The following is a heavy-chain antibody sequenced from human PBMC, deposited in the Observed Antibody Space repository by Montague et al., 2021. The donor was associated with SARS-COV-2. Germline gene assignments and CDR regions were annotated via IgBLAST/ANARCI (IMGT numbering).Heavy chain of an antibody. CDR3: ARLGDGIVPSPILGLGPYYSFYYMDV. CDR2: ISHNGNT. D-gene: IGHD2-2*02. V-gene: IGHV4-34*01. Sequence: SETLSLTCAVSGGSFSRYYWSWIRQPPGKGLEWIGEISHNGNTKYNPSLQSRVSISLDTSRNQFSLKMSSVIAADTAIYYCARLGDGIVPSPILGLGPYYSFYYMDVWGKGTTVTVSS. J-gene: IGHJ6*03. CDR1: GGSFSRYY.